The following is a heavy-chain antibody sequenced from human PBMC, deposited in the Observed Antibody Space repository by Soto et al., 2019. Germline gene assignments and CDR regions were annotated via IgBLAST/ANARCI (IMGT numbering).Heavy chain of an antibody. J-gene: IGHJ6*03. CDR2: IIPIFGTA. CDR1: GGTFSSYA. Sequence: ASVKVSCKASGGTFSSYAISWVRQAPGQGLEWMGGIIPIFGTANYAQKFQGRVTITADESTSTAYMELSSLRSEDTAVYYWAREGYSYGYYYYYMDVWGKGTRVTVSS. D-gene: IGHD5-18*01. CDR3: AREGYSYGYYYYYMDV. V-gene: IGHV1-69*13.